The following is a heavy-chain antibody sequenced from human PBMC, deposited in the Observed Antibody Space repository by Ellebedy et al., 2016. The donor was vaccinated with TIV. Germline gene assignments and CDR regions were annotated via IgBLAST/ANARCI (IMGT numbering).Heavy chain of an antibody. Sequence: ASVKVSXKASGGTFSSYAMHWVRQAPGQRLEWMGWINAGNGNTKYSQKFQGRVTITRDTSASTAYMELSSLRSEDTAVYYCARELAEVYCSGGSCSNYYYYGMDVWGQGTTVTVSS. CDR3: ARELAEVYCSGGSCSNYYYYGMDV. V-gene: IGHV1-3*01. J-gene: IGHJ6*02. D-gene: IGHD2-15*01. CDR1: GGTFSSYA. CDR2: INAGNGNT.